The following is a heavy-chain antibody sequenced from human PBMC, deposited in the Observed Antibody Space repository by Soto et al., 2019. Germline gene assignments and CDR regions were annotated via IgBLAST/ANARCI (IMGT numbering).Heavy chain of an antibody. V-gene: IGHV4-39*01. CDR2: IYYSGST. J-gene: IGHJ4*02. D-gene: IGHD3-16*02. Sequence: QPLGKGLEWVGSIYYSGSTYYIPSLKSRVTISVDTSKNQFSLKLSSVTAADTAVYYFAGHLFSGADGSFLAYWGKGTFVIVSS. CDR3: AGHLFSGADGSFLAY.